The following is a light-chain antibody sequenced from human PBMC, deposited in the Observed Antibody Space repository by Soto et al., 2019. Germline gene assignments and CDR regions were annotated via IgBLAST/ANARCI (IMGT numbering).Light chain of an antibody. CDR3: QSYESSPSGYV. J-gene: IGLJ1*01. CDR1: SSNIGAGYD. CDR2: GDT. V-gene: IGLV1-40*01. Sequence: QSVLTQPPSVSGAPGQRVTISCTGSSSNIGAGYDVHWYQQLPGTAPKLLIYGDTNRPSGVPDRFSGSKSATSASLAITGLQAEDEADYCCQSYESSPSGYVFGTGTKVTVL.